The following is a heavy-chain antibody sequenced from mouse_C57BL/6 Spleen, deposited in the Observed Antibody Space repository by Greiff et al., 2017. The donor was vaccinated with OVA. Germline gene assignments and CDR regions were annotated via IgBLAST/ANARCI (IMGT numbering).Heavy chain of an antibody. J-gene: IGHJ4*01. V-gene: IGHV1-66*01. Sequence: QVQLQQSGPELVKPGASVKISCKASGYSFTSYYIHWVKQRPGQGLEWIGWIYPGSGNTKYNEKFKGKATLTADTSSSTAYMQLSSLTSEDSAVYYCARSNWYYAMDYWGQGTSVTVSS. CDR1: GYSFTSYY. CDR3: ARSNWYYAMDY. CDR2: IYPGSGNT. D-gene: IGHD4-1*01.